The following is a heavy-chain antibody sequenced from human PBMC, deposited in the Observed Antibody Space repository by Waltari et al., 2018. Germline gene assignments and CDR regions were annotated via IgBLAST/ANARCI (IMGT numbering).Heavy chain of an antibody. J-gene: IGHJ3*02. CDR3: ARGNPDDAFDI. CDR1: GGSISSHY. Sequence: QVQLQESGPGLVKPSETLSLTCTVSGGSISSHYWSWIRQPPGKGLEWIGYIYYSGSTNYNPSLESRVTISVDTSKNQFSLKLSSVTAADTAVYYCARGNPDDAFDIWGQGTMVTVSS. V-gene: IGHV4-59*11. CDR2: IYYSGST.